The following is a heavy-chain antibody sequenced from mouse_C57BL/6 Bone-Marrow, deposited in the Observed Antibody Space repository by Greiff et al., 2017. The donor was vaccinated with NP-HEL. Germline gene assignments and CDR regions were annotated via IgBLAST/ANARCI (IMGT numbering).Heavy chain of an antibody. CDR2: IYPGDGDT. Sequence: QVQLQQSGPELVKPGASVKISCKASGYAFSSSWLNWVKQRPGKGLEWIGRIYPGDGDTNYNGKFKGKATLTADKSSSTAYMQLSSLTSEDSAVYFCVRDYYGSSFFFAYWGQGTLVTVSA. CDR3: VRDYYGSSFFFAY. J-gene: IGHJ3*01. V-gene: IGHV1-82*01. D-gene: IGHD1-1*01. CDR1: GYAFSSSW.